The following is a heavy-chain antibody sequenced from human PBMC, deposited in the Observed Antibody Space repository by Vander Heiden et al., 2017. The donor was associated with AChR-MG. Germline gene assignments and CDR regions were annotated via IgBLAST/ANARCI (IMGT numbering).Heavy chain of an antibody. CDR2: INPNSGGT. Sequence: QVQLVQSGAEVKKPGASVKVSCKASGYTFTGYYMHWVRQAPGQGLEWMGWINPNSGGTNYAQKFQGRVTMTRDTSISTAYMELSRLRSDDTAVYYCARADVVVPAAAIPEDYYYGMDVWGQGTTVTVSS. J-gene: IGHJ6*02. V-gene: IGHV1-2*02. CDR1: GYTFTGYY. CDR3: ARADVVVPAAAIPEDYYYGMDV. D-gene: IGHD2-2*01.